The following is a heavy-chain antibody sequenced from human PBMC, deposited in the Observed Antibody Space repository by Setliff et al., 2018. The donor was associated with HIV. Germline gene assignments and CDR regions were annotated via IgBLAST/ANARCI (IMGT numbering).Heavy chain of an antibody. CDR2: INYSGST. V-gene: IGHV4-34*01. D-gene: IGHD5-12*01. Sequence: SETLSLTCVVYGGSFSDYYWTWIRQPPEKGLEWIGKINYSGSTDYNSSLRSRVTISVDTSKNQFSLKLSSVTAADTAVYYCARGRKRDGYNFYYYYMDVWDKGTTVTVSS. J-gene: IGHJ6*03. CDR1: GGSFSDYY. CDR3: ARGRKRDGYNFYYYYMDV.